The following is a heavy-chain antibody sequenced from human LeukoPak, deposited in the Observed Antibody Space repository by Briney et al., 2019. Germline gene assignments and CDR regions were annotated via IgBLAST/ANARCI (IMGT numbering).Heavy chain of an antibody. CDR1: GFTVSDNY. J-gene: IGHJ3*02. Sequence: GGSLRLSCAASGFTVSDNYMTWVRQAPGKGLEWVSSIYSAGATHYAESVKGRFTISRDNSKNTLYLQMNSLRAEDMAVYYCARIEWERLGRAFDIWGQGTMVTVSS. D-gene: IGHD1-26*01. V-gene: IGHV3-53*01. CDR3: ARIEWERLGRAFDI. CDR2: IYSAGAT.